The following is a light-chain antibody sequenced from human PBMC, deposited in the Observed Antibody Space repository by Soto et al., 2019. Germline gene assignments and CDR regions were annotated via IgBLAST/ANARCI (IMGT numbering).Light chain of an antibody. CDR1: QSVSSN. CDR2: GAS. CDR3: QQYHNWPPTT. V-gene: IGKV3-15*01. J-gene: IGKJ1*01. Sequence: EIVMTQSPATLSVSPGERVTLSCRASQSVSSNLAWYQQKPGQAPRLLIYGASTRATGIPARLSGGGSETEFTLTVSSLPPDDFAVYYGQQYHNWPPTTFSPGTKVEI.